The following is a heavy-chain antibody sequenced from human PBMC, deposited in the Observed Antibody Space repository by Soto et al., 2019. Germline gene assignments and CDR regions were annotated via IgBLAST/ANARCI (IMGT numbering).Heavy chain of an antibody. D-gene: IGHD6-13*01. Sequence: DSVKGRFTISRDNSKNTLYLQMNSLRAEDTAVYYCAKALIAAAGTGSYFDYWGQGNLVTVSS. CDR3: AKALIAAAGTGSYFDY. J-gene: IGHJ4*02. V-gene: IGHV3-30*02.